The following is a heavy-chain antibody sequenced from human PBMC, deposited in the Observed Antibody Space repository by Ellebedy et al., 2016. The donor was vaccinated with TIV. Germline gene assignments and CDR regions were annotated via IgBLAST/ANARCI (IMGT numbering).Heavy chain of an antibody. D-gene: IGHD4-23*01. CDR2: INGNAVST. CDR3: ARDAAGNGGKLDY. Sequence: GESLKISCAASGFTFSSYAMSWVRQAPGQGLEWVSGINGNAVSTAYADSVKGRFTISRDSSKNTLYLQMNSLRAEDTSVYYCARDAAGNGGKLDYWGQGALVTVSS. V-gene: IGHV3-23*01. CDR1: GFTFSSYA. J-gene: IGHJ4*02.